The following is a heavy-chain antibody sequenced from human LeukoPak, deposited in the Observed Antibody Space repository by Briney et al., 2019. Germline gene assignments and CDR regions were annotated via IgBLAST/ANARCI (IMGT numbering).Heavy chain of an antibody. CDR2: ISGSGGST. CDR1: GFTFSSYA. D-gene: IGHD5-12*01. CDR3: AKGYSGYVAYYYYMDV. J-gene: IGHJ6*03. V-gene: IGHV3-23*01. Sequence: GGSLRLSCAASGFTFSSYAMSWVRHAPGKGLEWVSAISGSGGSTYYADSVKGRFTISRDNSKNTLYLQMNSLRAEDTAVYYCAKGYSGYVAYYYYMDVWGKGTTVTVSS.